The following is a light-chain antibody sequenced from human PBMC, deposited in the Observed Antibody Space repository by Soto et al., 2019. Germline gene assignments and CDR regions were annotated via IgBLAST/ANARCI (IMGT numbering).Light chain of an antibody. Sequence: EIVMTQSPATLSVSPGGRATLSCRASQSISDTLAWYQQKPGQATRLLIHGASTRAPGLPDRVSGSGSGTDVTLTISSLQSEDFAVYYCQQYDNWPWTFGQGTKVDIK. J-gene: IGKJ1*01. CDR2: GAS. V-gene: IGKV3-15*01. CDR3: QQYDNWPWT. CDR1: QSISDT.